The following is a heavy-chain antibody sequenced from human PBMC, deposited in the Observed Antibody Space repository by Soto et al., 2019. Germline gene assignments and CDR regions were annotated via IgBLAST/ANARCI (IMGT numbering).Heavy chain of an antibody. D-gene: IGHD5-18*01. CDR1: GYSFTSYW. CDR2: IDPSDSYT. J-gene: IGHJ4*02. V-gene: IGHV5-10-1*01. CDR3: ARGSSRGYSYGRLFDY. Sequence: GESLKISCKGSGYSFTSYWISWVRQMPGKGLEWMGRIDPSDSYTNYSPSFQGHVTISADKSISTAYLQWSSLKASDTAMHYCARGSSRGYSYGRLFDYWGQGTLVTVSS.